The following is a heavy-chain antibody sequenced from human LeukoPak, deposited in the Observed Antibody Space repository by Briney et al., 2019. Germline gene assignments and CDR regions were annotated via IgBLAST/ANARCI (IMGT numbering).Heavy chain of an antibody. J-gene: IGHJ6*02. Sequence: ASVKVSCKASGYTFTSYAMHWARQAPGQRLEWMGWINAGNGNTKYSQKFQGRVTITGDTSASTAYMELSSLRSEDTAVYYCARGAVAGTVYYYGMDVWGQGTTVTVSS. CDR2: INAGNGNT. CDR1: GYTFTSYA. CDR3: ARGAVAGTVYYYGMDV. V-gene: IGHV1-3*01. D-gene: IGHD6-19*01.